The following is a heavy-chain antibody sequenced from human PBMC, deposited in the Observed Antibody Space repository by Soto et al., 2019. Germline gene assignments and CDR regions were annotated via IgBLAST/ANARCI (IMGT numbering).Heavy chain of an antibody. CDR2: IYSGGST. J-gene: IGHJ4*02. CDR1: GFTVSSNY. Sequence: PGGSLRLSCAASGFTVSSNYMSWVRQAPGKGLEWVSVIYSGGSTYYADSVKGRFTISRDNSKNTLYLQMNSLGAEDTAVYYCARDIVVVPAATLIVADYWGQGTLVTVSS. D-gene: IGHD2-2*01. CDR3: ARDIVVVPAATLIVADY. V-gene: IGHV3-66*01.